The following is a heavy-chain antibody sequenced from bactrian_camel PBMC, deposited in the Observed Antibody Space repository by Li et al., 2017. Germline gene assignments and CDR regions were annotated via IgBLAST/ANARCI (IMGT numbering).Heavy chain of an antibody. CDR1: GYDALYLC. CDR2: INRRGTT. Sequence: QVQLVESGGGSVQAGGSLRLSCAVSGYDALYLCMGWFRQVPGKEREGVAVINRRGTTRYADFVTGRFTISRDNAKNTVYLQMDNLESEDTALHYCATNTVTDGVAEFSYWGQGTQVTVS. CDR3: ATNTVTDGVAEFSY. D-gene: IGHD6*01. V-gene: IGHV3S53*01. J-gene: IGHJ4*01.